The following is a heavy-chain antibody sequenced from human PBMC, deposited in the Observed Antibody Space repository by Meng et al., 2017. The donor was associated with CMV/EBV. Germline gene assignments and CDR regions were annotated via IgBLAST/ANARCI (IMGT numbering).Heavy chain of an antibody. Sequence: SETLSLTCSVSGGSISGFYWSWIRQPPGQGLEWIGYIYYIGSTNYNPSLKSRVTISVDTSKNQFSLKLSSVTAADTAVYYCARDHSSSWSLDYWGQGTLVTVSS. D-gene: IGHD6-13*01. CDR3: ARDHSSSWSLDY. J-gene: IGHJ4*02. CDR2: IYYIGST. V-gene: IGHV4-59*01. CDR1: GGSISGFY.